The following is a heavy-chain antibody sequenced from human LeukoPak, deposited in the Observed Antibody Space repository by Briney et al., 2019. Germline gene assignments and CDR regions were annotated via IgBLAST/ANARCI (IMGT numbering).Heavy chain of an antibody. CDR2: INWNGGST. CDR3: AKADPELAGEDSGDY. Sequence: SGGSLRLSCAASGFTFDDYGMSWVRQAPGKGLEWVSGINWNGGSTGYADSVKGRFTISRDNSKNTLYLQMNSLRAEDTAVYYCAKADPELAGEDSGDYWGQGTLVTVSS. CDR1: GFTFDDYG. J-gene: IGHJ4*02. V-gene: IGHV3-20*04. D-gene: IGHD3-16*01.